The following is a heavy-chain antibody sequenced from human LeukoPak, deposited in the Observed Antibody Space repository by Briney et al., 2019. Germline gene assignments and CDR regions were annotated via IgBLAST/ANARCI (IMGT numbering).Heavy chain of an antibody. J-gene: IGHJ4*02. D-gene: IGHD1-7*01. CDR3: ARPLGITGTTPFDY. Sequence: GGSLRLSCAASGFNFNDSGMSWVRQAPGKGLEWVSGINWNGRSRGYADSLKGRFTISRDNAKNSLHLQMNSLRAEDTALYYCARPLGITGTTPFDYWGQGTLVTVSS. CDR1: GFNFNDSG. V-gene: IGHV3-20*04. CDR2: INWNGRSR.